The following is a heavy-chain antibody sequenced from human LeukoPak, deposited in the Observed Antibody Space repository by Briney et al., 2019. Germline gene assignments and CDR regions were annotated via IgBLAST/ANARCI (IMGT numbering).Heavy chain of an antibody. CDR3: ARCHFTTRALGY. Sequence: ASVKVSCKASGYTFTNYDVNWVRQATGQGLEWMGWMNPNSGNTGYAQKFQGRVTMTRNTSISTAYMELSSLRSEDTAVYYCARCHFTTRALGYWGQGTLVTVSS. CDR1: GYTFTNYD. V-gene: IGHV1-8*01. J-gene: IGHJ4*02. D-gene: IGHD3-22*01. CDR2: MNPNSGNT.